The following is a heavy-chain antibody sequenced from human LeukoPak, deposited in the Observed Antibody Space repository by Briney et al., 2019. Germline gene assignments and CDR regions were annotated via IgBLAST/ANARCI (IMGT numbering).Heavy chain of an antibody. D-gene: IGHD1-26*01. CDR3: ARGGGGAKAFYFDY. CDR2: IDHNGIT. CDR1: GESFSVNF. Sequence: SETLSLTCAVSGESFSVNFWTWIRQSPGKGLESIGEIDHNGITHYNPSLKSRVAMSVDTTRKRFSLTLTSENAADTAVYYCARGGGGAKAFYFDYWGQGSLVTVSS. J-gene: IGHJ4*02. V-gene: IGHV4-34*01.